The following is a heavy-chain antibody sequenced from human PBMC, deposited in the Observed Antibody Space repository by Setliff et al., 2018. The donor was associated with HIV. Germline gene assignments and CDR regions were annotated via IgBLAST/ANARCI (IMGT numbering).Heavy chain of an antibody. CDR3: VRLTADRTNYYYYMDV. CDR2: IDSNNGNR. Sequence: ASVKVSCKASGYRLSTYAISWVRQAPGQGLEWMGWIDSNNGNRNFAQKFRGRGTMTTDISTNTAYMEVRSLSFDDTAVYYCVRLTADRTNYYYYMDVWGKGTTVTVSS. CDR1: GYRLSTYA. J-gene: IGHJ6*03. D-gene: IGHD2-8*01. V-gene: IGHV1-18*01.